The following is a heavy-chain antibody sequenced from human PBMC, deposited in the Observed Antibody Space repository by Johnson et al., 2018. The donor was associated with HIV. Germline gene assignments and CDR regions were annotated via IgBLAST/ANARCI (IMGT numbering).Heavy chain of an antibody. CDR3: ARGLIIQLWLQAAFDI. CDR2: IYSGGST. D-gene: IGHD5-18*01. J-gene: IGHJ3*02. CDR1: GFTFSSFA. V-gene: IGHV3-NL1*01. Sequence: VQLVESGGGVVQPGRSLRLSCAASGFTFSSFAIHWVRQAPGKGLEWVSVIYSGGSTYYADSVKGRFTISRDNSKNTLYLQMNSLRAEDTAVYYCARGLIIQLWLQAAFDIWGQGTMVTVSS.